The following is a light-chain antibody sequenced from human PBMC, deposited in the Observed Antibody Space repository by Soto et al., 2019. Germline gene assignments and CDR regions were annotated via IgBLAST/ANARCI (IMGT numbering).Light chain of an antibody. Sequence: EIVLTQSPGTLSLSPGERATLSCRASQSVSSSYLARYQQKPGQAPRLLIYGASSRATGIPDRFSGSGSGTDFTLAISRLEPEDFAVYYCQQYGSSPSYTFGQGTKLEIK. V-gene: IGKV3-20*01. CDR3: QQYGSSPSYT. CDR2: GAS. J-gene: IGKJ2*01. CDR1: QSVSSSY.